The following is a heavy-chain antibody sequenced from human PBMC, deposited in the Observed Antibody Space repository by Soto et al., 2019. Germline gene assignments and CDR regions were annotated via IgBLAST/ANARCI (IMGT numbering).Heavy chain of an antibody. J-gene: IGHJ4*02. V-gene: IGHV1-18*01. D-gene: IGHD6-19*01. CDR3: ARVSGWYYFDY. Sequence: ASVKVSCKASGYTFTNYGISWVRQAPGQGLEWMGWINTYNGNTNHAQKLQGRVTMTTDTSTSTAYMELRSLRSDDTAVYYCARVSGWYYFDYWGQGTQVTVSS. CDR2: INTYNGNT. CDR1: GYTFTNYG.